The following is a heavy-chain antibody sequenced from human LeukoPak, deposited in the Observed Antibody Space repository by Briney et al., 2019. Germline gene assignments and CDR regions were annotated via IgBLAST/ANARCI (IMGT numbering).Heavy chain of an antibody. V-gene: IGHV4-59*01. CDR2: IYYSGST. Sequence: SETLSLTCTVSGGSISSYYWSWIRQPPGKGLEWIGYIYYSGSTNYNPSLKSRVTISVDTSKNQFSLKLSSVTAADTAVYYCARDPVRADYGMDVWGQGTTVTVSS. J-gene: IGHJ6*02. CDR3: ARDPVRADYGMDV. D-gene: IGHD3-22*01. CDR1: GGSISSYY.